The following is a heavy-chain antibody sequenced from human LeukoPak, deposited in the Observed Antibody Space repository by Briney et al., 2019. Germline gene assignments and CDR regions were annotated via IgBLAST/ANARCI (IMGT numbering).Heavy chain of an antibody. J-gene: IGHJ4*02. Sequence: AVKVSCKASGGTFSSYAISWVRQAPGQGREWMGRIIPILGIANYAQKFQGRVTITADKSTSTAYMELSSLRSEDTAVYYCPRDATAAQGGYWGQGTLVTVSS. CDR1: GGTFSSYA. CDR2: IIPILGIA. CDR3: PRDATAAQGGY. V-gene: IGHV1-69*04. D-gene: IGHD6-13*01.